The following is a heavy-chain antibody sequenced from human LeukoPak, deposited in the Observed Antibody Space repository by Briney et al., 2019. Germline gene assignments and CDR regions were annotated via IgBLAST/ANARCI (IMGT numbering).Heavy chain of an antibody. V-gene: IGHV3-49*04. D-gene: IGHD2-15*01. CDR3: TRGSGRFEY. J-gene: IGHJ4*02. Sequence: PGGSLRLSCSASGFTSGDFAMTWVRQAPGKGLEWVGIGRAKAYGATKEYAASVKGRFTISRDDSKSVAYLQMDNLKTEDTGIYYCTRGSGRFEYWGQGTRVTVSS. CDR1: GFTSGDFA. CDR2: GRAKAYGATK.